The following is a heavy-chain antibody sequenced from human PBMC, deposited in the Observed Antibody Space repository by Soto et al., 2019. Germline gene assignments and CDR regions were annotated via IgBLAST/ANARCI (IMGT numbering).Heavy chain of an antibody. CDR2: ISSSSTYI. Sequence: GGSLRLSCAGSGFSFSSYSMNWVRQAPGKGLEWVSYISSSSTYIYSKDSVKGRFTISRDNAKNTLFLQMNGLRAEDKAVYYCAREAWSGAECYFLGFWGQGTLVTVSS. CDR3: AREAWSGAECYFLGF. V-gene: IGHV3-21*01. D-gene: IGHD2-21*01. J-gene: IGHJ4*02. CDR1: GFSFSSYS.